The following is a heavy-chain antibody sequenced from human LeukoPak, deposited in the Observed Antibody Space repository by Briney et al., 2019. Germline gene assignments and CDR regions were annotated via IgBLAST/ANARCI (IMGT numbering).Heavy chain of an antibody. Sequence: SQTLSLTCTVSGGSISSGSYYWSWIRQPAGKGLEWIGRIYTSGSTNYNPSLKSRVTISVDTSKNQFSLKLSSVTAADTAVYYCAREHCGSTSCYTNEGFDYWGQGTLVTVSS. D-gene: IGHD2-2*02. CDR3: AREHCGSTSCYTNEGFDY. CDR2: IYTSGST. CDR1: GGSISSGSYY. V-gene: IGHV4-61*02. J-gene: IGHJ4*02.